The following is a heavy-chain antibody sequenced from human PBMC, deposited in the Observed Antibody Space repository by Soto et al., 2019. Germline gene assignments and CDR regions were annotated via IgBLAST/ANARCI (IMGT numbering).Heavy chain of an antibody. D-gene: IGHD3-3*01. CDR1: GGSISSGDYY. V-gene: IGHV4-30-4*01. CDR3: ARADDFWSGYSPGGFDP. J-gene: IGHJ5*02. CDR2: IYYSGST. Sequence: SETLSLTCTVSGGSISSGDYYWSWIRQPPGKGLEWIGYIYYSGSTYYNPSLKSRVTISVDTSKNQFSLKLSSVTAADMAVYYCARADDFWSGYSPGGFDPWGQGTLVTVSS.